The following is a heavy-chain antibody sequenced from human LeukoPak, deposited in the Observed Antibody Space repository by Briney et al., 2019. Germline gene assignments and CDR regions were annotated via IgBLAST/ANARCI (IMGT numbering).Heavy chain of an antibody. V-gene: IGHV4-34*01. D-gene: IGHD5-12*01. J-gene: IGHJ4*02. CDR2: INHSGST. Sequence: SETLSLTCAVYGGSFSGYYWSWIRQPPGKGLEWIGEINHSGSTNYNPSFKSRVTTSVDTSKNQFSLKLTSVTAADTAVYYCARLPGLPHLDYWGQGTLVTVSS. CDR1: GGSFSGYY. CDR3: ARLPGLPHLDY.